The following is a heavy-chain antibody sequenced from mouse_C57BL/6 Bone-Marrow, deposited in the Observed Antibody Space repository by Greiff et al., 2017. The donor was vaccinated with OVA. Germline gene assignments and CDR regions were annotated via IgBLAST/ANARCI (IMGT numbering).Heavy chain of an antibody. D-gene: IGHD4-1*01. Sequence: EVQGVESGGGLVQPGGSLRLSCATSGFTFSDFYMEWVRQPPGKRLEWIAASRNTANDSTTAYSASVKGRFIVSRDTSQSSLYLQMNALRAEDTAIYYCARDNWDGYLDVWGAGTTVTVS. V-gene: IGHV7-1*02. J-gene: IGHJ1*01. CDR1: GFTFSDFY. CDR2: SRNTANDSTT. CDR3: ARDNWDGYLDV.